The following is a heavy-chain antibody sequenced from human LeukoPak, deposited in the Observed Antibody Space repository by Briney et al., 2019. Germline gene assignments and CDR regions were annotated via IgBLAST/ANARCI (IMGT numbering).Heavy chain of an antibody. CDR3: ARLWFNGSGSLYAFDN. CDR2: IIPIFGTA. D-gene: IGHD3-10*01. Sequence: SVKVSCKASGGTFSSYAISWVPEAPGQGLEWMGRIIPIFGTANYAQKFQGRVTITTDESTSTAYMELSSLRSEDTAVYYCARLWFNGSGSLYAFDNWGQGTMVTVSS. CDR1: GGTFSSYA. V-gene: IGHV1-69*05. J-gene: IGHJ3*02.